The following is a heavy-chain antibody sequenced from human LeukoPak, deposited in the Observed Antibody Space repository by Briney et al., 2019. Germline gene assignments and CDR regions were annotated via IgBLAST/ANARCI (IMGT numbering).Heavy chain of an antibody. V-gene: IGHV3-21*01. D-gene: IGHD2-2*01. J-gene: IGHJ4*02. CDR2: ISSSSSYI. CDR1: GFTFSSYS. CDR3: ARDDCSSTSCLLIDY. Sequence: PGGSLRLSYAASGFTFSSYSMNWVRQAPGKGLEWVSSISSSSSYIYYADSVKGRFTISRDNAKNSLYLQMNSLRAEDTAVYYCARDDCSSTSCLLIDYWGQGTLVTVSS.